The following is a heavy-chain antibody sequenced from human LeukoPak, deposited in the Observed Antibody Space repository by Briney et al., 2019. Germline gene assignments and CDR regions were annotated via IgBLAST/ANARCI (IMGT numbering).Heavy chain of an antibody. CDR1: GFRFSSYA. V-gene: IGHV3-23*01. D-gene: IGHD2-21*01. Sequence: QPGGSLRLACAASGFRFSSYAMSWVRQAPGKGLEWVPAISGSGVSTYYADSVKGRFTVSRDNAESSLYLQMNSLRAEDTAVYYCARIPADYWGQGILVTVSS. CDR3: ARIPADY. CDR2: ISGSGVST. J-gene: IGHJ4*02.